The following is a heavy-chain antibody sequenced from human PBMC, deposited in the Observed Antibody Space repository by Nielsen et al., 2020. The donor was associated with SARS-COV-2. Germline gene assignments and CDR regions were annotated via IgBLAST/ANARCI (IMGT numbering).Heavy chain of an antibody. V-gene: IGHV3-30*18. CDR2: ISYDGSNK. J-gene: IGHJ4*02. CDR3: AKVKAGQWLEYYFDY. CDR1: GFTFSSYG. D-gene: IGHD6-19*01. Sequence: GESLKISCAASGFTFSSYGMHWVRQAPGKGLEWVAVISYDGSNKYYADSVKGRFTISRDNSKNTLYLQMNSLRAEDTAVYYCAKVKAGQWLEYYFDYWGQGTLVTVSS.